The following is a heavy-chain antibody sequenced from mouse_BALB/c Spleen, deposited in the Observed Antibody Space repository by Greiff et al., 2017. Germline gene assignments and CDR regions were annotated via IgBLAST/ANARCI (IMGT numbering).Heavy chain of an antibody. CDR2: IWGDGST. V-gene: IGHV2-6-7*01. Sequence: VQLVESGPGLVAPSQSLSITCTVSGFSLTGYGVNWVRQPPGKGLEWLGMIWGDGSTDYNSALKSRLSISKDNSKSQVFLKMNSLQTDDTARYYWARGGYGSSSWFAYWGQGTLVTVSA. D-gene: IGHD1-1*01. J-gene: IGHJ3*01. CDR3: ARGGYGSSSWFAY. CDR1: GFSLTGYG.